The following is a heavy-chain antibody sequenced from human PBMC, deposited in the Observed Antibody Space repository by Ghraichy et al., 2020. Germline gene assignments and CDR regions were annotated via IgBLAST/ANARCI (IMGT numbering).Heavy chain of an antibody. J-gene: IGHJ6*02. CDR3: ARDGVPRGYYGLDV. CDR2: ISSSGSTI. Sequence: GGSLRLSCAASGFTFTIYEMNWVRQAPGKGLEWVSYISSSGSTIYYADSVKGRFTISRDNDKNSLYLQMNSLRADDTAVYYCARDGVPRGYYGLDVWGQGTTVTVSS. CDR1: GFTFTIYE. V-gene: IGHV3-48*03. D-gene: IGHD3-3*01.